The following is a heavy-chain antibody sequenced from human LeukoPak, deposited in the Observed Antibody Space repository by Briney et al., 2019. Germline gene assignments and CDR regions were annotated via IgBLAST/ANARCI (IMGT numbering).Heavy chain of an antibody. CDR3: ARDRQDYYDSSGYFDN. Sequence: ASVKVSCKASGYTFTNYGISWVRQAPGQGLQWMGSISAKNGNTKYAEKFQGRGTMTTDTSTNTAYMELRSLRSDDTAVYYCARDRQDYYDSSGYFDNWGQGTLVTVSS. V-gene: IGHV1-18*01. J-gene: IGHJ4*02. CDR2: ISAKNGNT. D-gene: IGHD3-22*01. CDR1: GYTFTNYG.